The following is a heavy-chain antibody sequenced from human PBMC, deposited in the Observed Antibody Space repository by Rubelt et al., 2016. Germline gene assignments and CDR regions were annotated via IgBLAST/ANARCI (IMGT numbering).Heavy chain of an antibody. J-gene: IGHJ2*01. V-gene: IGHV2-26*01. CDR3: ARMPGGWPYWYFDL. Sequence: ESGGGLVQPGGSLRLSCAASGFTVSSNYMSWIRQPPGKALEWLAHIFSNDEKSYSTSLKSRLTISKDTSKSQVVLTMTNMDPVDTATYYCARMPGGWPYWYFDLWGRGTLVTVSS. D-gene: IGHD2-15*01. CDR2: IFSNDEK. CDR1: GFTVSSNY.